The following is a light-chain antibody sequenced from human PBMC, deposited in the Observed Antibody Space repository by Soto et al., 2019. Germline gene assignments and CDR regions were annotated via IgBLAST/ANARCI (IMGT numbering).Light chain of an antibody. V-gene: IGKV1-39*01. CDR2: TTS. CDR3: QQSYSTPGT. J-gene: IGKJ1*01. CDR1: QSISNY. Sequence: DIQMTQSPSSLSASVGDRVTITCRASQSISNYFNWYQQKPGKAPNLLIYTTSSLQSRVPSRFSGSGSGTDFTLAISSLQPEDFATYYCQQSYSTPGTFGQGTKVELK.